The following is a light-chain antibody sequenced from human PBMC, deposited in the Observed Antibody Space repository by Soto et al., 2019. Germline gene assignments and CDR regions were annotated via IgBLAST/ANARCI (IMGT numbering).Light chain of an antibody. CDR1: SSDIGGYNS. Sequence: QSVLAQSPSASGSPGQSVTISCTGTSSDIGGYNSVSWYQQHPGKAPKVMIYDVSKRPSGVPDRFSGSKSGNTASLTVSALQAEDEAAYYCSSYTDRNNLVLGTGTKVT. CDR3: SSYTDRNNLV. CDR2: DVS. J-gene: IGLJ1*01. V-gene: IGLV2-8*01.